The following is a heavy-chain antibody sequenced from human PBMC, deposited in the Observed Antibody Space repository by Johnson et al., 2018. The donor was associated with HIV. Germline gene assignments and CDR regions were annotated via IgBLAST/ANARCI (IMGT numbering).Heavy chain of an antibody. CDR2: ISGSGAGT. CDR3: TTSTGWLRPTDAFDI. D-gene: IGHD5-24*01. CDR1: GFTFRNYA. V-gene: IGHV3-23*04. Sequence: VQLVESGGGVVQPGGSLRLSCAVSGFTFRNYAMNWVRQAPGKGLQWVSTISGSGAGTYHADSVKGRFTISRDDSKNTLYLQMNSLKTEDTAVYYCTTSTGWLRPTDAFDIWGQGTMVTVSS. J-gene: IGHJ3*02.